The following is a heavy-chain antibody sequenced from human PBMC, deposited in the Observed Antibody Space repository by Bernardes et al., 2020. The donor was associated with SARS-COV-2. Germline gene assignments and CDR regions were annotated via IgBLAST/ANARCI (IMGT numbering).Heavy chain of an antibody. CDR3: ARGYAYYYDTTGNYPYVSFDV. V-gene: IGHV4-59*01. Sequence: AESLSLTCTVSGDCITSNYLRWLRQPPGKGLEWIGDIYFTGRTNYNPSIKSRVTIAVATSKKVFSLNLRSVAAADTAVYYCARGYAYYYDTTGNYPYVSFDVWGQGTTVTVSS. J-gene: IGHJ3*01. CDR1: GDCITSNY. D-gene: IGHD3-22*01. CDR2: IYFTGRT.